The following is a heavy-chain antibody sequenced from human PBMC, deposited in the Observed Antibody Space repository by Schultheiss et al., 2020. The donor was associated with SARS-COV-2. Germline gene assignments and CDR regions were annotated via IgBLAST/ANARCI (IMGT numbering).Heavy chain of an antibody. V-gene: IGHV3-66*01. J-gene: IGHJ6*02. CDR2: IYSGGST. Sequence: GGSLRLSCAVYGGSFSGYYWSWIRQPPGKGLEWVSVIYSGGSTYYADSVKGRFTISRDNSKNTLYLQMSSLRAEDTAVYYCARVGGYSYGRNGYYYYYGMDVWGQGTTVTVSS. CDR1: GGSFSGYY. D-gene: IGHD5-18*01. CDR3: ARVGGYSYGRNGYYYYYGMDV.